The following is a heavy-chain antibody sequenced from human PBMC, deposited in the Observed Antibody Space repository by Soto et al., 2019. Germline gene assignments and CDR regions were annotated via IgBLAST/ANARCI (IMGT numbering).Heavy chain of an antibody. D-gene: IGHD1-26*01. J-gene: IGHJ4*02. CDR2: ISGDGNDK. V-gene: IGHV3-30*03. Sequence: QVQLVESGGGVVQPGRSLRLSCAASGFIFRNFGMHWVRRAPGKGLEWVATISGDGNDKYYPDSMKSRFTISRDNSNNTLYLQLNSLRPEDTAVYHCVQGASTAHQPLDSWGQGVLVTVSS. CDR1: GFIFRNFG. CDR3: VQGASTAHQPLDS.